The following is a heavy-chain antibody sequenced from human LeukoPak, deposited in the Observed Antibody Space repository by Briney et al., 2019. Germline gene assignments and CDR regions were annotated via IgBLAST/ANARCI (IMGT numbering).Heavy chain of an antibody. CDR1: GFTFSSYS. CDR3: ARDFGDYYDSSGYNFDY. J-gene: IGHJ4*02. V-gene: IGHV3-21*01. D-gene: IGHD3-22*01. Sequence: PGGSLRLSCAASGFTFSSYSMNWVHQAPGKGLEWVSSISSSSYIYYADSVKGRFTISRDNAKNSLYLQMNSLRAEDTAVYYCARDFGDYYDSSGYNFDYWGQGTLVTVSS. CDR2: ISSSSYI.